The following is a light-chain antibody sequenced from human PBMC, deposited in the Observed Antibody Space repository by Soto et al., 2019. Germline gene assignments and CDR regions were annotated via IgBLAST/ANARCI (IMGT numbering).Light chain of an antibody. J-gene: IGKJ4*01. V-gene: IGKV1-12*02. Sequence: DIQMTQSPSSVSASVVDRVTITCRASQGISSWLAWYQQKPGKAPKLLIYDASSLESGVPSRFSGSGSGTEFTLTINSLQAEDFATYYCQQTRSYPSTFGGGTKVDIK. CDR3: QQTRSYPST. CDR1: QGISSW. CDR2: DAS.